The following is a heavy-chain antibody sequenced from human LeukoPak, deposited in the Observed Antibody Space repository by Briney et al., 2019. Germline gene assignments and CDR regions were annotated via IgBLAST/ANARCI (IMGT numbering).Heavy chain of an antibody. Sequence: ASVKVSCKASGYTFTSYGISWVRQAPGQGLEWMGRIIPILGIANYAQKFQGRVTITADKSTSTAYMELSSLRSEDTAVYYCARGLSSVGAYYYYGMDVWGQGTTVTVSS. CDR2: IIPILGIA. V-gene: IGHV1-69*04. CDR3: ARGLSSVGAYYYYGMDV. CDR1: GYTFTSYG. J-gene: IGHJ6*02. D-gene: IGHD3-22*01.